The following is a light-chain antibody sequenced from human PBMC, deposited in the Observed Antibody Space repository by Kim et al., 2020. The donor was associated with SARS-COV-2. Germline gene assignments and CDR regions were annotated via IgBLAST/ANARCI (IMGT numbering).Light chain of an antibody. J-gene: IGKJ4*01. V-gene: IGKV1-33*01. Sequence: DIQMTQSPSSLSASVGDRVTITCQASQGISIYLNWYQHKPGKAPKLLIYDASNLETGVPSRFSGSGSGTNFSFTISSLQPEDIATYYCEHNDNLPLTFGGRTKVDIK. CDR3: EHNDNLPLT. CDR2: DAS. CDR1: QGISIY.